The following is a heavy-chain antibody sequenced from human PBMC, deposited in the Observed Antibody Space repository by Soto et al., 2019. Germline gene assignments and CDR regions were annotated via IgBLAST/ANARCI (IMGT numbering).Heavy chain of an antibody. CDR3: TKDTCGGSDS. J-gene: IGHJ4*02. CDR2: INPESTTM. D-gene: IGHD2-21*01. V-gene: IGHV3-74*01. Sequence: EAQLVESGGGLVQPVGSLRLACTASGISLARYWMHWVRQAPGKGLVWVSRINPESTTMTYADSVKGRFAISRDNDQNTVYLQLSGLSAEDTGVYYCTKDTCGGSDSWGQGTLVTVSS. CDR1: GISLARYW.